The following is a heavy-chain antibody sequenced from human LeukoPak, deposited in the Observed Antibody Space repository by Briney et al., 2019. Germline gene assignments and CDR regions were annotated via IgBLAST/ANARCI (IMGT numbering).Heavy chain of an antibody. V-gene: IGHV1-2*04. CDR1: GYTFTGYY. CDR3: AITLLWFGELSD. J-gene: IGHJ4*02. Sequence: EASVKVSCKASGYTFTGYYMHWVRQAPGQGLEWMGWINPNSGGTNYAQKFQGWVTMTRDTSISTACMELSRLRSDDTAVYYCAITLLWFGELSDWGQGTLVTVSS. CDR2: INPNSGGT. D-gene: IGHD3-10*01.